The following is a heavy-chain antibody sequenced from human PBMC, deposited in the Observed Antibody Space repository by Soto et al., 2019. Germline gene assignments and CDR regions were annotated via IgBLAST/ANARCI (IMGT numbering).Heavy chain of an antibody. CDR3: AKGSMAMGYYYMDV. J-gene: IGHJ6*03. Sequence: GGSLRLSCAASGFTFSSYAMSWVRQAPGKGLEWVSAISGSGGSTYYADSVKGRFTISRANSKNTRYLQMNSLRAEDTAVYYCAKGSMAMGYYYMDVWGKGTTVTVSS. D-gene: IGHD5-18*01. CDR1: GFTFSSYA. CDR2: ISGSGGST. V-gene: IGHV3-23*01.